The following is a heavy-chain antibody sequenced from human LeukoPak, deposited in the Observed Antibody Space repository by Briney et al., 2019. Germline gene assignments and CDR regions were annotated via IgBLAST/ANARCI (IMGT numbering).Heavy chain of an antibody. CDR3: AGRYCSSTSCYDNYYYYMDV. Sequence: SETLSLTCTVSGGSISSSSYYWGWIRQPPGKGLEWIGSIYYSGSTYYNTSLKSRVTISVDTSKNQFSLKLSSVTAADTAVYYCAGRYCSSTSCYDNYYYYMDVWGKGTTVTVSS. CDR2: IYYSGST. CDR1: GGSISSSSYY. D-gene: IGHD2-2*01. J-gene: IGHJ6*03. V-gene: IGHV4-39*01.